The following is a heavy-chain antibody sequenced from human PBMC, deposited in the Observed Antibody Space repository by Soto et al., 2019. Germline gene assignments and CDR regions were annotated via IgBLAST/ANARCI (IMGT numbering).Heavy chain of an antibody. J-gene: IGHJ4*02. CDR1: GGTFNNYV. Sequence: QVQLVQSGAEVKKPGSSVKVSCRASGGTFNNYVINWVRQAPGQGLEWMAGIIPIFGTPNYAQKFQGRVTITADKSTSTAYMELNSLRSEDTAVHYCAGRCDGTNCLAHFDYWGQGTLVTVSS. V-gene: IGHV1-69*06. CDR3: AGRCDGTNCLAHFDY. CDR2: IIPIFGTP. D-gene: IGHD2-2*01.